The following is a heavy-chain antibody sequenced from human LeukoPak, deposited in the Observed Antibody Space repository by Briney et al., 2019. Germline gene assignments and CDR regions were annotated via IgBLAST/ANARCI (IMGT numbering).Heavy chain of an antibody. CDR1: GYTFTSYG. CDR3: ARVAKDFRSGYFSRFDP. J-gene: IGHJ5*02. Sequence: ASVKVSCKASGYTFTSYGISWVRQAPGQGLEWMGWISAYNGNTNYAQKLQGRVTMTIDTSTSTAYMELRSLRSDDTAVYYCARVAKDFRSGYFSRFDPWGQGTLVTVSS. V-gene: IGHV1-18*01. CDR2: ISAYNGNT. D-gene: IGHD3-3*01.